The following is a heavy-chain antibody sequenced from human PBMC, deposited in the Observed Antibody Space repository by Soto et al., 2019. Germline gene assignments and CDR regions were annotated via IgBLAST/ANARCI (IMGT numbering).Heavy chain of an antibody. D-gene: IGHD3-16*01. V-gene: IGHV4-59*01. Sequence: QVQLQESGPGLVKPSETLSLTCTVSGGSISSYYWSWIRPPPGKGLECIGLIFYSGSTSYNPSLNSRVTISIDTSEYQSPMKLNSVTAADTAVYYCASMIEAPVLSFDSWGQGTLVDVSS. CDR1: GGSISSYY. CDR3: ASMIEAPVLSFDS. J-gene: IGHJ5*01. CDR2: IFYSGST.